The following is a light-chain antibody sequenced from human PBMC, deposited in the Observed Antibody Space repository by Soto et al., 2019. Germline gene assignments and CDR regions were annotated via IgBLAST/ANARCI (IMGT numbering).Light chain of an antibody. CDR2: KAS. CDR3: QQYSDNWT. Sequence: DIQMTQSPSTLSASVGDRVTITCRASQSISSWLAWYQQKPGQAPKLLIYKASTLQSGVPSRFSGSGSGTEFTLAISSLQPDDSATYYCQQYSDNWTFGQGTKVDIK. CDR1: QSISSW. J-gene: IGKJ1*01. V-gene: IGKV1-5*03.